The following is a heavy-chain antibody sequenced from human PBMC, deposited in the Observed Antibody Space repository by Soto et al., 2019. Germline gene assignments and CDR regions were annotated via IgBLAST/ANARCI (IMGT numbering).Heavy chain of an antibody. J-gene: IGHJ4*02. CDR2: IYPGDSDT. V-gene: IGHV5-51*01. Sequence: XESLTISRKGSGYSFTSYWIGLVRQMPGKGLEWMGIIYPGDSDTRYSPSFQGQVTISADKSISTAYLQWSSLKASDTAMYYCARQGLDCSGGSCYVDYWGQGTLVTVSS. CDR1: GYSFTSYW. CDR3: ARQGLDCSGGSCYVDY. D-gene: IGHD2-15*01.